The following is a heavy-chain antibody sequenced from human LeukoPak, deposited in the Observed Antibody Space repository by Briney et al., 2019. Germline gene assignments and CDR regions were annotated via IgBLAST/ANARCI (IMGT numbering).Heavy chain of an antibody. V-gene: IGHV3-23*01. Sequence: GGSLRLSCAASGFTFSSYAMGWVRQAPGKGLEWVSSMSNSGDKTYYAESVKGRFTISRDNSKSTLYLQMNSVEAEDTAVYYCAKSRGSVTYYRGNDYWGQGTLVTVSS. D-gene: IGHD3-10*01. CDR3: AKSRGSVTYYRGNDY. J-gene: IGHJ4*02. CDR2: MSNSGDKT. CDR1: GFTFSSYA.